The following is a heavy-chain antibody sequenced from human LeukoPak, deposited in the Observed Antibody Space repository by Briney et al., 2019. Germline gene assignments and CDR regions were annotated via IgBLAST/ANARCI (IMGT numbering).Heavy chain of an antibody. D-gene: IGHD3-10*01. Sequence: ASVKVSCKASGYTFTSYGISWVRQAPGQGLEWMGWISAYNGNTNYAQKLQGRVTMTTDTSTSTAYMELRSLRSDDTAVYYCARIGGWIGEYAYYYMDVWGKGTTVTVSS. CDR2: ISAYNGNT. V-gene: IGHV1-18*01. J-gene: IGHJ6*03. CDR3: ARIGGWIGEYAYYYMDV. CDR1: GYTFTSYG.